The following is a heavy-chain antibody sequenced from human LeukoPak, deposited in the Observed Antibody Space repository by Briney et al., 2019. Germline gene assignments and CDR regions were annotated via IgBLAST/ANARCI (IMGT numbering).Heavy chain of an antibody. Sequence: GGSLRLSCAASGFTFTNAWMSWVRQAPGKGLKWVGRIKSKIDGGTTDYAAPVKGRFTISRDDSKNKPHLQMNSLKTEATAVYYCTTDHQTTVSPYYHYYYMDVWGKGTTVTVSS. CDR2: IKSKIDGGTT. D-gene: IGHD4-11*01. CDR3: TTDHQTTVSPYYHYYYMDV. V-gene: IGHV3-15*01. J-gene: IGHJ6*03. CDR1: GFTFTNAW.